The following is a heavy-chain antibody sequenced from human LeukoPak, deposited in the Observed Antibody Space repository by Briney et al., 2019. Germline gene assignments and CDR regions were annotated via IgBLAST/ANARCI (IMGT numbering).Heavy chain of an antibody. V-gene: IGHV4-39*01. CDR2: MYFSGSS. Sequence: SETLSLTCTVSGGSIRSSYSWAWIRQPPGKGLEWIGNMYFSGSSYYNPSLKSRVTISVYTSNHLFSLQLTSVTAADTAVYYCARQNRRLDYWGQGTLATVSS. CDR1: GGSIRSSYS. D-gene: IGHD1-14*01. J-gene: IGHJ4*02. CDR3: ARQNRRLDY.